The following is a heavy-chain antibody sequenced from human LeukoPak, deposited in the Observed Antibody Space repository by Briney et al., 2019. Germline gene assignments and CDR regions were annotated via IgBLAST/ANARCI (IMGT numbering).Heavy chain of an antibody. V-gene: IGHV4-59*01. J-gene: IGHJ4*02. CDR1: GGSISSYY. CDR2: ISYSGTT. Sequence: TSETLSFTCTVSGGSISSYYWSWIRLPPGKGLEWIGYISYSGTTNYNPSLKSRVTISVDTSKNQFSLKLSSVTAADTAVYYCARAARRGGGFDFRGQGTLVTVSS. D-gene: IGHD3-16*01. CDR3: ARAARRGGGFDF.